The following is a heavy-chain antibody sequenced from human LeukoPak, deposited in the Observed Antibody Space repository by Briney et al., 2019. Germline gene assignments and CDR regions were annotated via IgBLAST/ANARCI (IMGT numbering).Heavy chain of an antibody. Sequence: ASVKVSCKASGYTFSNYAINWVRQAPGQGLEWVGWMNPNSGNTGYAQTFQGKLTMTRNTSIKTAYMELSSLRSEDTAVYYCARRFYDNLTGHTWYDYWGQGTLVTVSS. J-gene: IGHJ4*02. CDR1: GYTFSNYA. D-gene: IGHD3-9*01. V-gene: IGHV1-8*02. CDR2: MNPNSGNT. CDR3: ARRFYDNLTGHTWYDY.